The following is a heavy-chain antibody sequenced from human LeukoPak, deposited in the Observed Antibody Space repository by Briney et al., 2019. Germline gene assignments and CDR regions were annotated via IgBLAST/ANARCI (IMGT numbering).Heavy chain of an antibody. CDR2: IDASGVNT. D-gene: IGHD5-18*01. CDR1: GFSFNSHA. Sequence: PGGSLRLSCAASGFSFNSHAMNWVRQVPGKGLQWVSTIDASGVNTYYGNSVEGRFTISRDNSKNTLYLQMNSLRAEDTAVYYCAKDQGGYTYGSFDYWGQGTLVTVSS. V-gene: IGHV3-23*01. J-gene: IGHJ4*02. CDR3: AKDQGGYTYGSFDY.